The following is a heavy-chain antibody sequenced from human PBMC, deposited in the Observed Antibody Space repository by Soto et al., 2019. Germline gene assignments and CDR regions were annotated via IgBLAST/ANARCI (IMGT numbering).Heavy chain of an antibody. V-gene: IGHV4-30-2*01. J-gene: IGHJ4*02. CDR3: ARVRREYDNSGPVDY. CDR1: GGSISSGDYS. Sequence: SETLSLTWAVSGGSISSGDYSWNLIRQPPGKGLEWIGYIYYGGSTYDNPSLQSRVTMSVDRSRNQFSLKLNSVTAADTAVYYCARVRREYDNSGPVDYWGQGTLVTVS. D-gene: IGHD3-22*01. CDR2: IYYGGST.